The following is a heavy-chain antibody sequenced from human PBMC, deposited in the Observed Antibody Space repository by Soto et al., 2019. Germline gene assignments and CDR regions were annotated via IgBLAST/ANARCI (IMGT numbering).Heavy chain of an antibody. Sequence: PSETLSLTCTVSGGSISSYYWSWIRQPPGKGLEWIGYIYYSGSTNYNPSLKSRVTISVDTSKNQFSLKLSSVTAADTAVYYCARSSITMVRDLGDWFDPWGQGTLVTVSS. J-gene: IGHJ5*02. D-gene: IGHD3-10*01. CDR1: GGSISSYY. CDR2: IYYSGST. CDR3: ARSSITMVRDLGDWFDP. V-gene: IGHV4-59*01.